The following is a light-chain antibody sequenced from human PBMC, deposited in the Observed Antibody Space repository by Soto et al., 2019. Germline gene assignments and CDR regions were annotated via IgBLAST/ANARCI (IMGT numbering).Light chain of an antibody. CDR1: QSVSSN. V-gene: IGKV3-15*01. CDR3: QQYNNWPFT. CDR2: GAS. J-gene: IGKJ3*01. Sequence: EIVMTQSPATLSVSPGERATLSCRASQSVSSNLAWYQQKPGHAPRLLIYGASTRATGIPARFSGSGSGTEFTRTISSLQSEDFAVYYCQQYNNWPFTFGPGTKVDIK.